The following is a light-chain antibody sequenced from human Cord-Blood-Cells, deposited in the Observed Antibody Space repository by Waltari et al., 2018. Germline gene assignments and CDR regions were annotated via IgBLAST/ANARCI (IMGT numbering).Light chain of an antibody. CDR1: SSDVGGYYY. Sequence: QSALTQPRSVSGSPGQSVTISCTGTSSDVGGYYYVSWYQQHPRKAPKLMIYDVSKRPSGVPDRFSGSKSGNTASLTISGLQAEDEADYYCCSYAGSYTWVFGGGTKLPVL. CDR3: CSYAGSYTWV. V-gene: IGLV2-11*01. J-gene: IGLJ3*02. CDR2: DVS.